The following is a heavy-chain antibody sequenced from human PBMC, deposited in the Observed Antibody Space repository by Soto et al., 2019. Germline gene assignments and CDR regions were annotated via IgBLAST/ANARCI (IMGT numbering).Heavy chain of an antibody. J-gene: IGHJ2*01. CDR2: ITASGGDT. CDR3: TKVVRSACLATNRGFFDL. V-gene: IGHV3-23*01. CDR1: GFTFNRYA. D-gene: IGHD2-15*01. Sequence: EVQLLESGGGLVQPGGSLRLSCAASGFTFNRYAMSWVRQAPGKGLEWVSSITASGGDTYYADSMKGRFTISRDNFKNSLYLQLSSLRAEKTAVFYCTKVVRSACLATNRGFFDLWCRGNLVTVSS.